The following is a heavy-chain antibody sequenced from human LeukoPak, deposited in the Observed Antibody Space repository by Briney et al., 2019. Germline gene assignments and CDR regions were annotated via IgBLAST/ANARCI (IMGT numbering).Heavy chain of an antibody. CDR1: GDSINSLDL. D-gene: IGHD3-22*01. Sequence: SETLSLTCTVSGDSINSLDLWSWVRQPPGKGLEWIGEMYLSGTTHSNSSVKSRVTISIDKSKNQFFLNLSSVTAADTAVYYCAGLVGRYSSGLYYYYFDYWGQGTLVTVSS. CDR3: AGLVGRYSSGLYYYYFDY. J-gene: IGHJ4*02. V-gene: IGHV4-4*02. CDR2: MYLSGTT.